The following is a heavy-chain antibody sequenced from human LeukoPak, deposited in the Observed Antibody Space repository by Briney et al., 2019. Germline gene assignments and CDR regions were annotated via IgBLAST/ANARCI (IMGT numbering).Heavy chain of an antibody. J-gene: IGHJ6*03. CDR1: GFTFSSYA. V-gene: IGHV3-30*04. Sequence: GRSLRPSCAASGFTFSSYAMRCGRQAPGKGLEWVAAISYDGSNKYYADSVKGRFTISRDNSKNTLYLQMNSLRTEDTAVYYCARAYYYDFYYYYYMDVWGKGTTVTISS. CDR3: ARAYYYDFYYYYYMDV. CDR2: ISYDGSNK. D-gene: IGHD3-10*01.